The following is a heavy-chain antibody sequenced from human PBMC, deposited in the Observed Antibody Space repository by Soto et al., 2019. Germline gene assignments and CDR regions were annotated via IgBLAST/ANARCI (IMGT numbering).Heavy chain of an antibody. CDR2: IYYSGST. CDR3: ASGAGPYDFWRGYYRWNYYYYMDV. V-gene: IGHV4-59*01. CDR1: GGSISSYD. D-gene: IGHD3-3*01. J-gene: IGHJ6*03. Sequence: SETLSLTCTVSGGSISSYDWSWIRQPPGKGLEWIGYIYYSGSTNYNPSLKSRVTISVDTSKNQFSLKLSSVTAADTAVYYCASGAGPYDFWRGYYRWNYYYYMDVWGKGTTVTVSS.